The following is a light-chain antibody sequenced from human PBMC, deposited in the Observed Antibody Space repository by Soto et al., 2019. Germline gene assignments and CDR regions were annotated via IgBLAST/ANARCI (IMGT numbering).Light chain of an antibody. CDR3: QQRSNGTSIT. CDR2: DAS. V-gene: IGKV3-11*01. Sequence: EIVLTQSPATLALSPGERATLSCRASQSVSIYLAWYQQKPGQAPRLLISDASNRAPGIPVSFSGSGFGTDFTLTISSLEAEDSAVYYCQQRSNGTSITFGQGTLLEI. CDR1: QSVSIY. J-gene: IGKJ5*01.